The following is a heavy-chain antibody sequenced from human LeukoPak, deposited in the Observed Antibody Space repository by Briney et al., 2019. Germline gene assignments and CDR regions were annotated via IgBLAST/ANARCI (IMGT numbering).Heavy chain of an antibody. V-gene: IGHV3-7*01. Sequence: GGSLRLSCAVSGFTFSSYWMSWVRQAPGKGLEWVANMNQDGSEKYYVDSVKGRFTISRDNAKNSLYLQMSSLRAEDTAIYYCARDLGIAAAGLGYWGQGTLVTVSS. CDR2: MNQDGSEK. CDR3: ARDLGIAAAGLGY. J-gene: IGHJ4*02. D-gene: IGHD6-13*01. CDR1: GFTFSSYW.